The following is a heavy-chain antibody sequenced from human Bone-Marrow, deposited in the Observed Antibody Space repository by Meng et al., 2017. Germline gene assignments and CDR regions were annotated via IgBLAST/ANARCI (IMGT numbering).Heavy chain of an antibody. D-gene: IGHD1-20*01. V-gene: IGHV3-23*01. J-gene: IGHJ6*02. CDR2: ISASGGYT. CDR1: GFTFSSYA. CDR3: AKDLRFNPYNWNDVENPIYGMDV. Sequence: GESLKISCAASGFTFSSYAMSWVRQAPGRGLEWVSAISASGGYTYYADSVKGRFTISRDNSKNTLYLQMNSLRAEDTAVYYCAKDLRFNPYNWNDVENPIYGMDVWGQGTTVTVSS.